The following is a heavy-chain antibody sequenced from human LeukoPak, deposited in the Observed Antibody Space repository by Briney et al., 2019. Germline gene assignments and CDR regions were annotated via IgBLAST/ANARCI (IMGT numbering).Heavy chain of an antibody. Sequence: GGTLRLSCAASGFTFSTYGMSWVRQAPGKGLEWVSAISGSGGDTYYADSVKGRFTISRDNSKNTLHLQMNSLRAEDTAVYYCAKDQTPYYWGQGTLVTVSS. V-gene: IGHV3-23*01. CDR3: AKDQTPYY. CDR1: GFTFSTYG. J-gene: IGHJ4*02. CDR2: ISGSGGDT.